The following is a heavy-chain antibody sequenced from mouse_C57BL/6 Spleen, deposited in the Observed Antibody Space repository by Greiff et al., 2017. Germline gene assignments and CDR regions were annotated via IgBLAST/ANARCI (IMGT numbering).Heavy chain of an antibody. CDR2: INPGSGGT. J-gene: IGHJ2*01. Sequence: VHLVESGAELVRPGTSVKVSCKASGYAFTNYLIEWVKQRPGQGLEWIGVINPGSGGTNYNEKFKGKATLTADKSSSTAYMQLSSLTSEDSAVYFCARHGSSNYFDYWGQGTTLTVSS. V-gene: IGHV1-54*01. CDR3: ARHGSSNYFDY. D-gene: IGHD1-1*01. CDR1: GYAFTNYL.